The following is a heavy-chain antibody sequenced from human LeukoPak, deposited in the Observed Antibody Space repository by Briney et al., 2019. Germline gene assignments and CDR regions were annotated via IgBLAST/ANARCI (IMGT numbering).Heavy chain of an antibody. CDR1: GGSISSSSYY. Sequence: PSETLSLTCTVSGGSISSSSYYWGWIRQPPGKGLEWIGSIYYSGSTYYNPSLKSRVTISVDTSKNQFSLKLSSVTAADTAVYYCAGNIAAYSSSHRSPRTPPDYWGQGALVTVSS. J-gene: IGHJ4*02. CDR3: AGNIAAYSSSHRSPRTPPDY. V-gene: IGHV4-39*01. D-gene: IGHD6-6*01. CDR2: IYYSGST.